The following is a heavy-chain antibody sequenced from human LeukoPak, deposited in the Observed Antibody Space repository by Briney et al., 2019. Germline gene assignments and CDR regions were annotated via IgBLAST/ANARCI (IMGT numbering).Heavy chain of an antibody. CDR2: IYYSGST. Sequence: SETLSLTCTVSGGSISSSSYYWGWIRQPPGKGPEWIGSIYYSGSTYYNPSLKSRVTISVDTSKNQFSLKLSSVTAADTAVYYCARSGGSYRRGGFDYWGQGTLVTVSS. CDR1: GGSISSSSYY. CDR3: ARSGGSYRRGGFDY. V-gene: IGHV4-39*01. D-gene: IGHD1-26*01. J-gene: IGHJ4*02.